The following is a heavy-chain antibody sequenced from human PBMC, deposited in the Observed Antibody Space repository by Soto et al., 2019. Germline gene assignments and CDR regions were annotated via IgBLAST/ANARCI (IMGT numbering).Heavy chain of an antibody. CDR1: GDSVSSNSAA. D-gene: IGHD1-20*01. Sequence: TLSLTCAISGDSVSSNSAAWNWIRQSPXRGLEWLGRTYYRSKWYNDYAVSVKSRITINPDTSKNQFSLQLNSVTPEDTAVYXCXXXITGXRPDGMDVWAQETTVPVSS. CDR3: XXXITGXRPDGMDV. V-gene: IGHV6-1*01. CDR2: TYYRSKWYN. J-gene: IGHJ6*02.